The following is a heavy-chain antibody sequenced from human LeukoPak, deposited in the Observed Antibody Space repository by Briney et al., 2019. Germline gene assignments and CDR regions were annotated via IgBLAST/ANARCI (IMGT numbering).Heavy chain of an antibody. CDR2: IYYSGST. V-gene: IGHV4-59*12. D-gene: IGHD6-19*01. J-gene: IGHJ4*02. CDR3: AREWSSGWLDY. Sequence: SETLSLTCTVSGGSISSYYWSWIRQPPGKGLEWIGYIYYSGSTNYNPSLKSRVTISVDTSKNQFSLKLSSVTAADTAVYYCAREWSSGWLDYWGQGTLVTVSS. CDR1: GGSISSYY.